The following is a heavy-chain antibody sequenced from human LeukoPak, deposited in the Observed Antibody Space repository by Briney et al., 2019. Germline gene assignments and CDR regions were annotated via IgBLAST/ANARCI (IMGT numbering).Heavy chain of an antibody. D-gene: IGHD6-13*01. Sequence: GGSLRLSCAASGFTFSSYWMSWVRQAPGKGLEWVPNIKQDGSEKYYVDSVKGRFTISRDNAKNSLYLQMNSLRAEDTGVYYCARAPYSSSWYGCYFDYWGQGTLVTVSS. CDR3: ARAPYSSSWYGCYFDY. CDR1: GFTFSSYW. J-gene: IGHJ4*02. CDR2: IKQDGSEK. V-gene: IGHV3-7*03.